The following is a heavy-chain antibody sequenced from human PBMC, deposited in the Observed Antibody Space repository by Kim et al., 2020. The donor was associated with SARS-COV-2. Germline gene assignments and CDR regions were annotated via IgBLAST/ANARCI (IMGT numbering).Heavy chain of an antibody. CDR3: ARSGYDYHWVDP. J-gene: IGHJ5*02. V-gene: IGHV4-59*01. Sequence: SETLSLTCTVSGGSISSYYCSWIRQPPGKGLEYIGYISDSGSTNYNPSLKSRVTISVDTSKNQFSLKLSSVTAADTAVYYCARSGYDYHWVDPWGQGTLVTVSS. CDR1: GGSISSYY. D-gene: IGHD5-12*01. CDR2: ISDSGST.